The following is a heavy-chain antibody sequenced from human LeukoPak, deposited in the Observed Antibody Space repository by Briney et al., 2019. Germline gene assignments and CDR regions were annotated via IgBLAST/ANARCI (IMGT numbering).Heavy chain of an antibody. J-gene: IGHJ5*02. CDR2: INHSGST. Sequence: SETLSLTCTVSGGSISSYYWSWIRQPPGKGLEWIGEINHSGSTNYNPSLKSRVTISVDTSKNQFSLKLSSVTAADTAVYYCASRPRRGSGSYYNWFDPWGQGTLVTVSS. V-gene: IGHV4-34*01. CDR3: ASRPRRGSGSYYNWFDP. D-gene: IGHD1-26*01. CDR1: GGSISSYY.